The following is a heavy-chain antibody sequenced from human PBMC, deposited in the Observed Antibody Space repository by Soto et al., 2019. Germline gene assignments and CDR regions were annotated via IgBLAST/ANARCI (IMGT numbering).Heavy chain of an antibody. V-gene: IGHV3-33*01. CDR3: ARVNTIEQWLVQFDY. CDR2: IWYDGSNK. Sequence: QVQLVESGGGVVQPGRSLRLSCAASGFTFSSYGMHWVRQAPGKGLEWVAVIWYDGSNKYYADSVKGRFTISRDNSKNTLYLQMNSLRAEDTAVYYCARVNTIEQWLVQFDYWGQGTLVTVSS. CDR1: GFTFSSYG. J-gene: IGHJ4*02. D-gene: IGHD6-19*01.